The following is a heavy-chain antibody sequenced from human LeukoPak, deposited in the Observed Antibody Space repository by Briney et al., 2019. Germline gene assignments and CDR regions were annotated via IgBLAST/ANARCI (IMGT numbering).Heavy chain of an antibody. CDR1: GFTFSSYE. J-gene: IGHJ5*02. CDR2: ISSSSSTI. Sequence: GGSLRLSCAASGFTFSSYEMNWVRQAPGKGLEWVSYISSSSSTIYYADSVKGRFTISRDNAKNSLYLQMNSLRAEDTAVYYCARYSSSWAGGFDPWGQGTLVTVSS. CDR3: ARYSSSWAGGFDP. D-gene: IGHD6-13*01. V-gene: IGHV3-48*01.